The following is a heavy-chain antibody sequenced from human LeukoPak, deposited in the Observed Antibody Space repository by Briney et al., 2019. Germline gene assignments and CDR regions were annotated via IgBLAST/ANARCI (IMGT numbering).Heavy chain of an antibody. CDR3: ARAGGYYYGMDV. Sequence: GGSLRLSCAASGFTFSSYWMHWVRQAPGKGLVWVSRINSDGSSTSYADSVKGRFTISRDNAKNTLYLQMNSLRAEDTAVYYCARAGGYYYGMDVWGQGTTATVSS. J-gene: IGHJ6*02. CDR2: INSDGSST. V-gene: IGHV3-74*01. CDR1: GFTFSSYW.